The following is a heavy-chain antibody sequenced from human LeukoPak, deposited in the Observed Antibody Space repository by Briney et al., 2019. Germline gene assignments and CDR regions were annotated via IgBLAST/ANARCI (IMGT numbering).Heavy chain of an antibody. J-gene: IGHJ6*02. CDR1: GYTFTSYY. D-gene: IGHD3-10*01. Sequence: ASVKVYCKASGYTFTSYYMHWVRQAPGQGLEWMGIINPSGGSTSYAQKFQGRVTMTRDTSTSTVYMELSSLRSEDTVVYYCARVHMGTGSGRGPYYYGMDVWGQGTTVSVSS. CDR3: ARVHMGTGSGRGPYYYGMDV. CDR2: INPSGGST. V-gene: IGHV1-46*01.